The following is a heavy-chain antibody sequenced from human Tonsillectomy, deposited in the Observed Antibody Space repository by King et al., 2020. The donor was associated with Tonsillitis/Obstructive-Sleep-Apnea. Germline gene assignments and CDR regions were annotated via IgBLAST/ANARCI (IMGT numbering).Heavy chain of an antibody. CDR1: GFTFNIYA. J-gene: IGHJ4*02. CDR3: AKGSPHTFWRAYFAY. CDR2: ISDSGVGT. Sequence: VQLVESGGGLVQPGGSLRLSCAASGFTFNIYAMSWVRQAPGKGLEWVSAISDSGVGTYYADSVKGRFTISRDNSKNTLYLQMNSLRAEDTAVYYCAKGSPHTFWRAYFAYWGQGTLVTVSS. V-gene: IGHV3-23*04.